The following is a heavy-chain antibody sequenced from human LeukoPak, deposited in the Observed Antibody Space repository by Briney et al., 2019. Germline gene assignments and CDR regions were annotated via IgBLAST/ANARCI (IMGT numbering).Heavy chain of an antibody. CDR1: GGSVSSGSYY. Sequence: PSETLSLTCTVSGGSVSSGSYYWSWIRQPPGKGLEWIGYIYYSGSTNYNPSLKSRVTISVDTSKNQFSLKLSSVTAADTAVYYCTRGIVVVTARGNVRYGMDVWGQGTTVTVSS. J-gene: IGHJ6*02. D-gene: IGHD2-21*02. V-gene: IGHV4-61*01. CDR3: TRGIVVVTARGNVRYGMDV. CDR2: IYYSGST.